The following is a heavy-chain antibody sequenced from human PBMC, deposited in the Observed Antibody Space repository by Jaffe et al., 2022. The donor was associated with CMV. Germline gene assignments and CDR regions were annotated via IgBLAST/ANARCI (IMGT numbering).Heavy chain of an antibody. J-gene: IGHJ5*02. CDR3: ARDVPIAVAGTGWFDP. CDR2: IYYSGST. CDR1: GGSISSGGYY. D-gene: IGHD6-19*01. V-gene: IGHV4-31*03. Sequence: QVQLQESGPGLVKPSQTLSLTCTVSGGSISSGGYYWSWIRQHPGKGLEWIGYIYYSGSTYYNPSLKSRVTISVDTSKNQFSLKLSSVTAADTAVYYCARDVPIAVAGTGWFDPWGQGTLVTVSS.